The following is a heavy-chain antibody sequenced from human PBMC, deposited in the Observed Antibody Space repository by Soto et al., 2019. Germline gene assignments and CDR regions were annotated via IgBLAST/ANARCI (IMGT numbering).Heavy chain of an antibody. J-gene: IGHJ4*02. CDR3: AKGAHDYGDYVIPI. CDR2: ISYDGSNK. Sequence: GGSLRLSCAASGFTFSSYGMHWVRQAPGKGLGWVAVISYDGSNKYYADSVKGRFTISRDNSKNTLYLQMNSLRAEDTAVYYCAKGAHDYGDYVIPIWGQGTLVTVSS. CDR1: GFTFSSYG. D-gene: IGHD4-17*01. V-gene: IGHV3-30*18.